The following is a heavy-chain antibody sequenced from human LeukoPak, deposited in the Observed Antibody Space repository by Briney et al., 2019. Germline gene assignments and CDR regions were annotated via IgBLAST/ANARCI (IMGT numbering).Heavy chain of an antibody. V-gene: IGHV3-43*01. CDR1: GFTFDDYT. CDR3: AKAHQYYYDSSGYYSYYFDY. Sequence: GGSLRLSCAASGFTFDDYTMHWVRQAPGRGLEWVSLISWDGGSTYYADSVKGRFTISRDNSKNSLYLQMNSLRTEDTALYYCAKAHQYYYDSSGYYSYYFDYWGQGTLVTVSS. J-gene: IGHJ4*02. D-gene: IGHD3-22*01. CDR2: ISWDGGST.